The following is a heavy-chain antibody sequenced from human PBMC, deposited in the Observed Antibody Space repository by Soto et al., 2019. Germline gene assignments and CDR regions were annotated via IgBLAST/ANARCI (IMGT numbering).Heavy chain of an antibody. D-gene: IGHD3-3*01. CDR1: GFTFSSYE. V-gene: IGHV3-48*03. Sequence: AGGSLRLSCAASGFTFSSYEMNWVRQAPGKGLEWVSYISSSGSTIYYADSVKGRFTISRDNAKNSLYLQMNSLRAEDTAVYYCARGYYDFWSGTNWFDPWGQGTLVTVSS. CDR2: ISSSGSTI. CDR3: ARGYYDFWSGTNWFDP. J-gene: IGHJ5*02.